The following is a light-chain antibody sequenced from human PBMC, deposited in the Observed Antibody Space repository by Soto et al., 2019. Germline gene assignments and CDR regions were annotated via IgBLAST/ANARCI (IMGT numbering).Light chain of an antibody. CDR3: GSYTSTDTPFV. CDR2: EVN. CDR1: STDVGGYNY. J-gene: IGLJ1*01. V-gene: IGLV2-14*01. Sequence: QSALAQPSSVSGSPGQSITISCTGTSTDVGGYNYVSCYQHHPGKGPNLIIYEVNNRPSGVSDRFSGSKSGNKASLTISNLEAEDESDYYCGSYTSTDTPFVFGTGTKVTVL.